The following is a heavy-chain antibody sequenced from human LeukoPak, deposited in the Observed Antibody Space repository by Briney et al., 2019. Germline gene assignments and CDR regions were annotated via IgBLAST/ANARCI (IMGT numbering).Heavy chain of an antibody. CDR2: FFYSGST. CDR3: ARDRDEGFDL. Sequence: PSETLSLTCTVSGGSISSYYWSWIRQPPGKGLEWIGYFFYSGSTNYNPSFNSRVIISIDTAKNQISLSLSSVTAADTAVYYCARDRDEGFDLWGRGTLVTVSS. V-gene: IGHV4-59*12. J-gene: IGHJ2*01. CDR1: GGSISSYY.